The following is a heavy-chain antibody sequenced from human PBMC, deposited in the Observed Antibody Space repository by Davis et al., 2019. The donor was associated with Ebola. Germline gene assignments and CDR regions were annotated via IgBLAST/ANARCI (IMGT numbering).Heavy chain of an antibody. Sequence: ASVKVSCKASGGTFTGYYMHWVRQAPGQGLEWMGRINPNSGGTNYAQKFQGRVTMTRDTSISTAYMELSRLRSDDTAVYYCARGPVKTILRYYYYYYGMDVWGKGTTVTVSS. CDR2: INPNSGGT. D-gene: IGHD3-3*01. V-gene: IGHV1-2*06. J-gene: IGHJ6*04. CDR1: GGTFTGYY. CDR3: ARGPVKTILRYYYYYYGMDV.